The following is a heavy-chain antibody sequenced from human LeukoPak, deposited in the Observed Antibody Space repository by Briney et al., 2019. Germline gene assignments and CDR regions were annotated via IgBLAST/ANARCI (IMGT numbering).Heavy chain of an antibody. Sequence: SETLSLTCTVSGVSISSSNSYWGWIRQPPGKGLEWIGSIYYSGNTYYTASLKSQVSISIDTSKNQFSLRLTSVTAADTAVYYCARQTGSGLFILPGGQGTLVTVSS. D-gene: IGHD3/OR15-3a*01. CDR1: GVSISSSNSY. CDR3: ARQTGSGLFILP. CDR2: IYYSGNT. V-gene: IGHV4-39*01. J-gene: IGHJ4*02.